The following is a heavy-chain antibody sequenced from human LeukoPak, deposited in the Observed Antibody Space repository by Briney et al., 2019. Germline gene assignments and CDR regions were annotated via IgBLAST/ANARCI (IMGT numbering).Heavy chain of an antibody. J-gene: IGHJ3*02. V-gene: IGHV1-2*02. D-gene: IGHD3-10*01. CDR2: INPKSGGT. Sequence: ASVKVSCKASEYTFTGYYMHWVRQAPGQGLEWMGWINPKSGGTNYAQKFQGRVTMTRDTSSSTAYMELSRLNSDDTAVYFCARVRGSARPPLDAFDIWGQGTMVTVS. CDR1: EYTFTGYY. CDR3: ARVRGSARPPLDAFDI.